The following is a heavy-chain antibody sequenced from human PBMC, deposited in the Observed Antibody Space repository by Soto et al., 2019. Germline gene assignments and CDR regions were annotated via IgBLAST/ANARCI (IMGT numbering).Heavy chain of an antibody. D-gene: IGHD4-17*01. J-gene: IGHJ4*02. CDR1: GYTFTGYY. CDR2: INPNSGGT. Sequence: QVQLVQSGADVKKPGASVKVSCKASGYTFTGYYMPWVRQAPGQGLEWMGWINPNSGGTKYAQKFQGWVTMTRDTSISTAHMEVTRLKSDDTAIYYCARGSERAVTITPFDYWGQGTLVTVSS. CDR3: ARGSERAVTITPFDY. V-gene: IGHV1-2*04.